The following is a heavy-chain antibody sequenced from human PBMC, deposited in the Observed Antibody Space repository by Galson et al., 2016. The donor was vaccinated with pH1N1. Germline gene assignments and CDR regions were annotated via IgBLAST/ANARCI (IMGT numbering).Heavy chain of an antibody. CDR3: AHSLYGDYVGWFDP. D-gene: IGHD4-17*01. Sequence: PALVKPTQTLTLTCSFSGFPLSPNRMGVGWIRQPPGKALEWLALIYWNDDKRYSPSLKSRLTITKDTSKNQVVLTMTNMDPVDTATYYCAHSLYGDYVGWFDPWGQGTLVTVSS. CDR1: GFPLSPNRMG. V-gene: IGHV2-5*01. CDR2: IYWNDDK. J-gene: IGHJ5*02.